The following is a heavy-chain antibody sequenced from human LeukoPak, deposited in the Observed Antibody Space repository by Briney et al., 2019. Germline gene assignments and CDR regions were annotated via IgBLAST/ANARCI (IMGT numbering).Heavy chain of an antibody. D-gene: IGHD1-26*01. CDR3: ARGGSYWAY. J-gene: IGHJ4*02. V-gene: IGHV4-59*01. CDR1: GGSIRSYD. CDR2: NYYSGST. Sequence: PSQTLSLTCTVSGGSIRSYDWSWIRQPPGKGLEWIGYNYYSGSTNYNPSLKSRVTISVDTSKNQISLKLSSVTAADTAVYFCARGGSYWAYWGQGTLVTVSS.